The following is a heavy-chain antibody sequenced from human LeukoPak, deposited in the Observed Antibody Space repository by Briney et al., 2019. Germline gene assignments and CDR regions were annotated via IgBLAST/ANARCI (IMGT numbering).Heavy chain of an antibody. D-gene: IGHD6-13*01. Sequence: ASVKISCKASGYTFTSYGISWVRQAPGQGVEWMGWISAYNGNTNYAQKLQGRFTMTTDTSTSTAYMELRSLRSDDTAVYYCARDGYSSSWYGPRGWFDPWGQGTLVTVSS. CDR1: GYTFTSYG. CDR2: ISAYNGNT. V-gene: IGHV1-18*01. J-gene: IGHJ5*02. CDR3: ARDGYSSSWYGPRGWFDP.